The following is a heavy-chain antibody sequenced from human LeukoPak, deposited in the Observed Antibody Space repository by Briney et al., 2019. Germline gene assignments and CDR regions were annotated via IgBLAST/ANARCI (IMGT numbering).Heavy chain of an antibody. J-gene: IGHJ3*02. D-gene: IGHD6-19*01. CDR1: GFSFTNAW. Sequence: GGSLRLSCAASGFSFTNAWMDWVRRAPGKGLEWVGRIKSKTDGGTAHYAAPVKGRFTISRDDSRNTLYLQMNSLKTEDTAVYYCTRENRHSSGWYGAFDIWGQGTMVTVSS. CDR2: IKSKTDGGTA. V-gene: IGHV3-15*01. CDR3: TRENRHSSGWYGAFDI.